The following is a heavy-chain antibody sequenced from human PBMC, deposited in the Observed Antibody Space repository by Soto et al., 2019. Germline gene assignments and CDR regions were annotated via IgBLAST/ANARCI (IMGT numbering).Heavy chain of an antibody. J-gene: IGHJ4*02. CDR3: ARGVVRVEDY. CDR2: VSKSGTT. V-gene: IGHV4-4*02. CDR1: GGSISSSDW. Sequence: QVQLQESGPGLVNPSETLSLTCDVSGGSISSSDWWTWVRQPPGKGLEWIGEVSKSGTTNYNPSFNSRVTVSADGSMHQFYLKVRSVTAADTAVYYCARGVVRVEDYWGQGILVTVSS.